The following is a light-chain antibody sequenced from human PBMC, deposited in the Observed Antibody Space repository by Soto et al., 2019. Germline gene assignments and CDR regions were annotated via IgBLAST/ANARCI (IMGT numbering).Light chain of an antibody. V-gene: IGKV1-33*01. J-gene: IGKJ1*01. CDR2: AAS. CDR1: QDISDV. CDR3: QQYHTDWT. Sequence: DLQMTQSPSALSASVGDRVTITCQASQDISDVLNWYQQQPGKAPKLLIFAASTLVRGVPSRFSGRGSGTEFTLTISSLQADDYATFYCQQYHTDWTFGQGTKVDI.